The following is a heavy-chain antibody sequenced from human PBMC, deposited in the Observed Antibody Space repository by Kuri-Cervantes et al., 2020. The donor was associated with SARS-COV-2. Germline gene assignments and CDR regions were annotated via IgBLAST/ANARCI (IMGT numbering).Heavy chain of an antibody. V-gene: IGHV3-21*01. CDR3: AREGTYYDFWSGHTHDAFDI. J-gene: IGHJ3*02. CDR1: GFTFSSYG. D-gene: IGHD3-3*01. CDR2: ISSSSSYI. Sequence: GESLKISCAASGFTFSSYGMNWVRQAPGKGLEWVSSISSSSSYIYYADSVKGRFTISRDNAKNSLYLQMNSLRAEDTAVYYCAREGTYYDFWSGHTHDAFDIWGQGTMVTVSS.